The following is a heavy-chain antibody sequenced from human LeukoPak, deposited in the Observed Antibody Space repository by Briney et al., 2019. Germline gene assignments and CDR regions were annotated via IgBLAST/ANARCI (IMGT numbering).Heavy chain of an antibody. V-gene: IGHV1-18*01. CDR2: ISAYNGNT. Sequence: ASVKVSCKASGYTFTSYGISWVRQAPGQGLEWMGWISAYNGNTNYAQKLQGRVTMTTDTSTSTAYMELSSLRSEDTAVYYCARELFRTNYYDSSGYYYPLRYWGQGTLVTVSS. D-gene: IGHD3-22*01. CDR1: GYTFTSYG. J-gene: IGHJ4*02. CDR3: ARELFRTNYYDSSGYYYPLRY.